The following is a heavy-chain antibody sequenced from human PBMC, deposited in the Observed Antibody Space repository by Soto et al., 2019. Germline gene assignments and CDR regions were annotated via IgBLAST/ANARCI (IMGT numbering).Heavy chain of an antibody. V-gene: IGHV4-30-2*01. CDR1: GGSISSGGYS. J-gene: IGHJ5*02. Sequence: SETLSLTCAVSGGSISSGGYSWSWIRQPPGKGLEWIGYIYHSGSTYYNPSLKSRVTISVDRSKNQFSLKLSSVTAADTAVYYCARVGNVWFDPWGQGTLVTVSS. CDR3: ARVGNVWFDP. CDR2: IYHSGST.